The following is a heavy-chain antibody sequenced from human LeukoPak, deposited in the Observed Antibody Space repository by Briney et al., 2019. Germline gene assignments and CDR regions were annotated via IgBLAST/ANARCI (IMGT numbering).Heavy chain of an antibody. CDR3: AREYSSSARDY. D-gene: IGHD6-6*01. J-gene: IGHJ4*02. CDR1: GFTFSSSW. CDR2: INQDESKT. Sequence: GGSLRLSCAASGFTFSSSWMSWVRQAPGKGLEWVATINQDESKTYYVDSVRGRFTISRDNAKNSLYLQMNSLRAEDTAVYYCAREYSSSARDYWGQGTLVTVSS. V-gene: IGHV3-7*05.